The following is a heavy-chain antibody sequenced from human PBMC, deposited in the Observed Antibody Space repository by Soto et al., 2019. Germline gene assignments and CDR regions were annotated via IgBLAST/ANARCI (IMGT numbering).Heavy chain of an antibody. CDR3: ANHYDFWSGYSLPIDP. J-gene: IGHJ5*02. CDR1: GGSISSSSYY. V-gene: IGHV4-39*01. D-gene: IGHD3-3*01. CDR2: IYYSGST. Sequence: SETLSLTCTVSGGSISSSSYYWGWIRQPPGKGLEWIGSIYYSGSTYYNPSLKSRVTISVDTSKNQFSLKLSSVTAADTAVYYCANHYDFWSGYSLPIDPWGQGTLVTVSS.